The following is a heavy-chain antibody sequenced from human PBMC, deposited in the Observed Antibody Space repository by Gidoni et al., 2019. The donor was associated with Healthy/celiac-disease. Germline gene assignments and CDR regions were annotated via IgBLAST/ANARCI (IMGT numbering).Heavy chain of an antibody. D-gene: IGHD1-26*01. V-gene: IGHV3-7*03. CDR1: GFTFSSYW. J-gene: IGHJ6*02. CDR3: ARDPQNSGSSLWSYYYGMDV. CDR2: IKQDGSEK. Sequence: EVQLVESGGGLVQPGGSLRLSCAASGFTFSSYWMSWVRQAPGKGLEWVANIKQDGSEKYYVDSVKGRFTISRDNAKNSLYLQMNSLRAEDTAVYYCARDPQNSGSSLWSYYYGMDVWGQGTTVTVSS.